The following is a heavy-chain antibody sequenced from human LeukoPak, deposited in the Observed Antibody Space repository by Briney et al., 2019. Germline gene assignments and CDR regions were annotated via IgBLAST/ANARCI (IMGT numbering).Heavy chain of an antibody. D-gene: IGHD3-3*01. CDR1: GFTFRSYW. Sequence: PGGSLRLSCAASGFTFRSYWMSWVRQAPGKGLEWVANIKQDGSEKYHVDSVKGRFTISRDNAKNSLYLQMNSLRAEDTAVYFCARREFYERTIFGVVTDKFYYFDYWGQGTLVTVSS. CDR2: IKQDGSEK. CDR3: ARREFYERTIFGVVTDKFYYFDY. V-gene: IGHV3-7*01. J-gene: IGHJ4*02.